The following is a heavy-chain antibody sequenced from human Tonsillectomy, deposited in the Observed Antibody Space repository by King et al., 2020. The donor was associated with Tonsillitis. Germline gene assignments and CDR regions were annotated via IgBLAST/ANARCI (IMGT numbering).Heavy chain of an antibody. Sequence: VQLVESGGGLVQPGGSLRLSCAASGFTFSSYAMSWVRQAPGKGLEWVSTIAGTGGSTYYADSVKGRFTISRDNSKNTLYLQMNSLRAEDTAEYYCAKGGKRGSVDYWGQGTLVTVSS. CDR1: GFTFSSYA. CDR3: AKGGKRGSVDY. J-gene: IGHJ4*02. CDR2: IAGTGGST. D-gene: IGHD1-26*01. V-gene: IGHV3-23*04.